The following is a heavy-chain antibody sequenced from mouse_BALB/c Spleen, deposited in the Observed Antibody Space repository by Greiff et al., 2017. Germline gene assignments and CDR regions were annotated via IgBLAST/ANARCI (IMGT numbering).Heavy chain of an antibody. CDR3: ARKENYAMED. V-gene: IGHV3-2*02. CDR1: GYSITSDYA. Sequence: EVQLQQSGPGLVKPSQSLSLTCTVTGYSITSDYAWNWIRQFPGNKLEWMGYISYSGSTSYNPSLKSRISITRDTSKNQFFLQLNSVTTEDTATYYCARKENYAMEDWGQGTSVTVSS. CDR2: ISYSGST. J-gene: IGHJ4*01.